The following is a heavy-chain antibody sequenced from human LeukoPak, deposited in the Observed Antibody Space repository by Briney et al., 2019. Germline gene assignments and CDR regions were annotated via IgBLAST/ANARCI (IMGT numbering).Heavy chain of an antibody. V-gene: IGHV4-38-2*02. Sequence: SETLSLTCTVSGYSMSSGYYWGWIRQPPGKGLEWIGSIYYSESTYQNPSLKSRVTISVDTSKNQFSLKLSSVTAADTAVYYCARIPTVTFFDYWGQGTLVTVSS. J-gene: IGHJ4*02. CDR1: GYSMSSGYY. CDR2: IYYSEST. CDR3: ARIPTVTFFDY. D-gene: IGHD4-17*01.